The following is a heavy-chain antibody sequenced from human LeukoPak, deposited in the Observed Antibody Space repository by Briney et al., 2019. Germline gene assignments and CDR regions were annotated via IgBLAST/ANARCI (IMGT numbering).Heavy chain of an antibody. V-gene: IGHV3-33*01. Sequence: GGSLRLSCAASGFTFSSYGMHWVRQAPGKGLEWVAVIWYDGSNKYYADSVKGRFTTSRDNSKNTLYLQMNSLRAEDTAVYYCARALLDSSSWYGGDNWFDPWGQGTLVTVSS. CDR2: IWYDGSNK. CDR3: ARALLDSSSWYGGDNWFDP. J-gene: IGHJ5*02. CDR1: GFTFSSYG. D-gene: IGHD6-13*01.